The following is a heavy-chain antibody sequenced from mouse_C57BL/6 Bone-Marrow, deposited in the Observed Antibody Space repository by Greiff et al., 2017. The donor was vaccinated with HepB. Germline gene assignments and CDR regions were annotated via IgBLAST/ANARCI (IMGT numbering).Heavy chain of an antibody. J-gene: IGHJ2*01. V-gene: IGHV1-50*01. D-gene: IGHD1-1*01. CDR1: GYTFTSYW. CDR3: ARSDYGSRGGY. Sequence: VQLQQPGAELVKPGASVKLSCKASGYTFTSYWMQWVKQRPGQGLEWIGEIDPSDSDTNYNQKFKGKATLTVDTSSSTAYMKLSSLTSEDSAVYYCARSDYGSRGGYWGKGTTRTVSS. CDR2: IDPSDSDT.